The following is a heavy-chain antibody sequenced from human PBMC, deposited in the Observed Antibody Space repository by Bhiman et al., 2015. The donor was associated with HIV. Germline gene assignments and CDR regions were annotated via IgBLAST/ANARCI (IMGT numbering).Heavy chain of an antibody. V-gene: IGHV3-20*04. D-gene: IGHD6-19*01. CDR2: IMYVADNI. CDR1: GFIFDDYG. J-gene: IGHJ4*02. Sequence: EVQLVESGGGVLRPGGSLRLSCEGFGFIFDDYGLSWVRQAPGKGLEWVSIMYVADNIYYADSVKGRFTISRDDFKNTVYLQMSSLRVEDTAVYYCARDLRESNGWDFDLWGQGTLVTVSS. CDR3: ARDLRESNGWDFDL.